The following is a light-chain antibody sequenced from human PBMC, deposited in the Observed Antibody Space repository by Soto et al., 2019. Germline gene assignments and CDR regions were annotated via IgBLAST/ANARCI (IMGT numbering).Light chain of an antibody. Sequence: DIVLTHSPATLSLSPLERARLSFMASQSVSRYLAWYQQKPGQAPNLLISDASNRATGVPARFSGSGSGTDFTLTISSLEPEDFAVYYCQQRNVLPLTFGGGTKVDIK. J-gene: IGKJ4*01. CDR1: QSVSRY. CDR2: DAS. CDR3: QQRNVLPLT. V-gene: IGKV3-11*01.